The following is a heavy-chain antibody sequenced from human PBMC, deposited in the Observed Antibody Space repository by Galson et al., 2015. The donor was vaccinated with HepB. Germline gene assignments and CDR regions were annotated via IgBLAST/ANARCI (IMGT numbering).Heavy chain of an antibody. CDR3: ARGNWDIVSSIADY. CDR2: ISAYNGNT. CDR1: GYSFNDYG. Sequence: SVKVSCKASGYSFNDYGFTWVRQAPGQGLEWLRWISAYNGNTDYAQKLQGRVTMTTDTSTSTAYMELRSLRSDDTAVYYCARGNWDIVSSIADYWGQGTLVTVSS. J-gene: IGHJ4*02. V-gene: IGHV1-18*01. D-gene: IGHD5/OR15-5a*01.